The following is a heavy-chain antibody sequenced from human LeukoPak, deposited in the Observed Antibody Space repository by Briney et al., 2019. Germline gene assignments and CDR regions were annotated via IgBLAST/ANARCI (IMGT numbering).Heavy chain of an antibody. V-gene: IGHV1-18*01. CDR1: GHTFTSYG. CDR2: ISAYNGNT. D-gene: IGHD3-22*01. CDR3: ARDFQTSGYQNWFDP. J-gene: IGHJ5*02. Sequence: ASVKVSCKASGHTFTSYGISWVRQAPGQGLEWMGWISAYNGNTNYAQKLQGRVTMTTDTSTSTAYMELRSLRSDDTAVYYCARDFQTSGYQNWFDPWGQGTLVTVSS.